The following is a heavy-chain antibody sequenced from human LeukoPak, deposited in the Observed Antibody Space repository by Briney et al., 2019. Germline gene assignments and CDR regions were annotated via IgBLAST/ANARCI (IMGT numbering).Heavy chain of an antibody. CDR1: GGSFSGYY. J-gene: IGHJ6*03. CDR3: ARDEVRYFDWSRVGGRHYMNV. D-gene: IGHD3-9*01. V-gene: IGHV4-34*01. CDR2: INHSGST. Sequence: SETLSLTCAVYGGSFSGYYWSWIRQPPGKGLEWIGEINHSGSTNYNPSLKSRVTISVDTSKNQFSLKLSSVTAADTAVYYCARDEVRYFDWSRVGGRHYMNVWGKGTTVTVSS.